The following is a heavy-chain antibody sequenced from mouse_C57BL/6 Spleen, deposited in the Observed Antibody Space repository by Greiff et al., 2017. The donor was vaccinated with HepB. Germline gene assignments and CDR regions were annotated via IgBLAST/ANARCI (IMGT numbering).Heavy chain of an antibody. J-gene: IGHJ2*01. CDR2: IYPSDSET. Sequence: VQLQQPGAELVRPGSSVKLSCKASGYTFTSYWMDWVKQRPGQGLEWIGNIYPSDSETHYNQKFKDKATLTVDKSSSTAYMQLSSLTSEDSAVYYCARYGNYLYYFDYWGQGTTLTVSS. V-gene: IGHV1-61*01. CDR3: ARYGNYLYYFDY. CDR1: GYTFTSYW. D-gene: IGHD2-1*01.